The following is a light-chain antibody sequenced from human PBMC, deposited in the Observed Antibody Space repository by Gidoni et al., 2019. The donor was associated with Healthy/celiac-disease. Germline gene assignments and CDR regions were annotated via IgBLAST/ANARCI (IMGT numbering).Light chain of an antibody. Sequence: SSGLTQDPAVSVALGQTVRITCQGDSLSTYYASWYQQKPGQAPVLVIYGNTHRPSGIPDRFSGSSSGNTASLTITGAQAADEADYYCNSRDSSGNHVLFGGGTKLTVL. CDR2: GNT. V-gene: IGLV3-19*01. CDR3: NSRDSSGNHVL. J-gene: IGLJ2*01. CDR1: SLSTYY.